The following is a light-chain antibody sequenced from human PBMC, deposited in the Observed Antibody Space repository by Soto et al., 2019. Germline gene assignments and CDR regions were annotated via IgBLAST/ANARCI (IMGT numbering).Light chain of an antibody. CDR2: GAS. CDR1: QSVSSN. Sequence: EIVMTQSPATLSVSPGERVTLSCRASQSVSSNLAWYQQKPGQAPRLLIYGASTRATGIPARFSGSGSGTDFTLTISSLQSEDFAVYYCQQYDNWPPLTFGGGTKVEIK. J-gene: IGKJ4*01. V-gene: IGKV3-15*01. CDR3: QQYDNWPPLT.